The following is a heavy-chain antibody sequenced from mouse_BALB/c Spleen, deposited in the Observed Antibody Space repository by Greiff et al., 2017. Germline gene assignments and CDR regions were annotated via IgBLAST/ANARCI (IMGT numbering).Heavy chain of an antibody. D-gene: IGHD1-1*01. CDR1: GYSITSDYA. Sequence: VQLKESGPGLVKPSQSLSLTCTVTGYSITSDYAWNWIRQFPGNKLEWMGYISYSGSTSYNPSLKSRISITRDTSKNQFFLQLNSVTTEDTATYYCAHYYGSSYWYFDVWGAGTTVTVSS. CDR2: ISYSGST. V-gene: IGHV3-2*02. J-gene: IGHJ1*01. CDR3: AHYYGSSYWYFDV.